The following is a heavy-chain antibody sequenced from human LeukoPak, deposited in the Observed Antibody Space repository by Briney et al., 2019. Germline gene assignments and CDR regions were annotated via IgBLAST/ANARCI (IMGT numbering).Heavy chain of an antibody. CDR1: GGSFSGYY. V-gene: IGHV4-59*01. Sequence: SETLSLTCAVYGGSFSGYYWSWIRQPPGKGLEWIGYIYYSGSTNYNPSLKSRVTISVDTSKNQFSLKLSSVTAADTAVYYCARAQSYDFWSGYYRDYYYGMDVWGQGTTVTVSS. J-gene: IGHJ6*02. CDR3: ARAQSYDFWSGYYRDYYYGMDV. D-gene: IGHD3-3*01. CDR2: IYYSGST.